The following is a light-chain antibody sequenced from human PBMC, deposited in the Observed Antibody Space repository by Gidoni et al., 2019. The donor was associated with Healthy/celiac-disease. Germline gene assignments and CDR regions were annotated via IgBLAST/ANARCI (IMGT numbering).Light chain of an antibody. CDR3: QAWDSSTVV. V-gene: IGLV3-1*01. CDR1: KLGDKY. CDR2: QDS. Sequence: SYELTQPPSVSVCPGQTASITCSGDKLGDKYACWYQQTPGQSPVLVIYQDSKRPSGIPERFSGANSGNTATLTISGTQAMDEADYYCQAWDSSTVVFGGGTKLTVL. J-gene: IGLJ2*01.